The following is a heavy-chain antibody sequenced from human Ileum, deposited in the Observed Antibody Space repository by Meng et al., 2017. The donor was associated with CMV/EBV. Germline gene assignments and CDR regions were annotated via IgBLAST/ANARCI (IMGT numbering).Heavy chain of an antibody. D-gene: IGHD2-2*01. CDR1: GFTFNNYT. Sequence: GESLKISCAASGFTFNNYTMSWVRQAPGKGLEWVSAISGSGGNTYYADSVKGRFTISRDNSKNTLYLQMNSLRAEDTAVYYCAKDFSLVLVPAAYFDYWGQGTLVTVSS. J-gene: IGHJ4*02. CDR3: AKDFSLVLVPAAYFDY. V-gene: IGHV3-23*01. CDR2: ISGSGGNT.